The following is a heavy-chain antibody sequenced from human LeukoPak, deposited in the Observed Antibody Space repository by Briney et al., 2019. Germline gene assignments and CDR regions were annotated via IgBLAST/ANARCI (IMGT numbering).Heavy chain of an antibody. D-gene: IGHD2-2*01. Sequence: ASVNVSCKASGYTFSNYDINWVRQATGQGLEWMGWMNPHSGNTGYAQKFQGRITITRNTSISTAYMELSSLRSEDTAVYYCARGYCTSTSCSFDPWGQGTLVTVS. J-gene: IGHJ5*02. CDR3: ARGYCTSTSCSFDP. CDR2: MNPHSGNT. CDR1: GYTFSNYD. V-gene: IGHV1-8*03.